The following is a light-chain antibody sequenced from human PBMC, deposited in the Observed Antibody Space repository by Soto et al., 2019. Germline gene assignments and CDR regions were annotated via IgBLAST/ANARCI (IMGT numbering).Light chain of an antibody. CDR1: QSVSSY. V-gene: IGKV3-11*01. CDR3: QQRSNWPPKT. J-gene: IGKJ1*01. Sequence: EIVLTQSPATLSLSPGERATLSCRASQSVSSYLAWYQQKPGQAPRLLIYDSSNMATGIPARFSGSGSGTDFTLTISSLEPEDFAVYYCQQRSNWPPKTFGQGTKVEIK. CDR2: DSS.